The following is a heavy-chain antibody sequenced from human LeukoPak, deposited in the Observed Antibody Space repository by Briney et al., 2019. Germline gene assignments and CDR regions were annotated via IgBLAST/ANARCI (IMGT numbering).Heavy chain of an antibody. D-gene: IGHD1-26*01. CDR2: ISWNSGSI. V-gene: IGHV3-9*03. J-gene: IGHJ3*02. CDR1: GFTFYDYA. Sequence: PGRSLRLSCAASGFTFYDYAMHWVRHAPGKGLEWVSGISWNSGSIGYADSVKGRFTISRDNAKNSLYLQMNSLRPEDMALYYCAKDIAYSNLSGGAFDIWGQGTMVTVSS. CDR3: AKDIAYSNLSGGAFDI.